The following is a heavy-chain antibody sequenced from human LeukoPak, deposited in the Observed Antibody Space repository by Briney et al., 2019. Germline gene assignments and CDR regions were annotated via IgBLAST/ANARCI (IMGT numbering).Heavy chain of an antibody. Sequence: SETLSLTCAVYGGGFSGYYWSWIRQPPGKGLEWMGEINHSGSTNYNPSLKSRVTISVDTSKNQFSLKLSSVTAADTAVYYCARDCSSTSCYRDWGQGTLVTVSS. D-gene: IGHD2-2*01. J-gene: IGHJ4*02. V-gene: IGHV4-34*01. CDR3: ARDCSSTSCYRD. CDR1: GGGFSGYY. CDR2: INHSGST.